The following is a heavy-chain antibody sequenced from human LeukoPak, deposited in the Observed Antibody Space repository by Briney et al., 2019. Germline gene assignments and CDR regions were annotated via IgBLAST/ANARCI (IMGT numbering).Heavy chain of an antibody. CDR3: AREEYYDDSGYYFRYFDS. CDR1: GGSISSDNYY. CDR2: FHTGGSA. Sequence: SETQSLTCSVSGGSISSDNYYWTWIRQPAGKGLEWIGRFHTGGSANYNPSLKSRVTISVDTSKNQFSLRLNSVTAADTAIYYCAREEYYDDSGYYFRYFDSWGQGTLVTVSS. J-gene: IGHJ4*02. V-gene: IGHV4-61*02. D-gene: IGHD3-22*01.